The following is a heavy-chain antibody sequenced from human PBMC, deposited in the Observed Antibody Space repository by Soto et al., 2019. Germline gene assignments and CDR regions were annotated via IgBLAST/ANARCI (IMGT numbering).Heavy chain of an antibody. CDR3: AKDLQDDFWSGYLIPHYYYYGMAV. CDR1: GFTFSSYA. Sequence: GGSLRLSCAASGFTFSSYAMSWVRQAPGKGLEWVSAISGSGGSTYYADSVKGRFTISRDNSKNTLYLQMNSLRAEDTAVYYCAKDLQDDFWSGYLIPHYYYYGMAVWGQGTTVTVSS. D-gene: IGHD3-3*01. CDR2: ISGSGGST. V-gene: IGHV3-23*01. J-gene: IGHJ6*02.